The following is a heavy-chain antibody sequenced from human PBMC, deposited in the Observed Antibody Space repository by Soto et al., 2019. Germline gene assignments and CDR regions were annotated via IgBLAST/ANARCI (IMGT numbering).Heavy chain of an antibody. CDR2: ISAYNGNT. V-gene: IGHV1-18*01. J-gene: IGHJ4*02. D-gene: IGHD3-16*01. Sequence: QVQLVQSGAEVKKPGASVKVSCKTSGYTFTNFGLSWVRQAPGQGLEWMGWISAYNGNTNYAQNFPGRVTMTPDPSTSTAFMELRSLRSDDTAVYYCARGGTPIDSWGQGTLVTVSS. CDR3: ARGGTPIDS. CDR1: GYTFTNFG.